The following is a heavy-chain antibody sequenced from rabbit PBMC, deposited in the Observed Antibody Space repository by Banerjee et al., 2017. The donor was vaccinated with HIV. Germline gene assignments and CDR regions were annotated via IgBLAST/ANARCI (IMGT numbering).Heavy chain of an antibody. D-gene: IGHD6-1*01. CDR2: IDDGSSGTT. J-gene: IGHJ6*01. CDR1: GFTISSSYV. Sequence: QSLEESGGDLVQPEGSLTLTCKASGFTISSSYVMCWVRQAPGKGLEWIARIDDGSSGTTYYASWAKGRFTISKTSSTTVTLQMTSLTAADTATYFCARVGYGSYGMDLWGQGTLVTVS. CDR3: ARVGYGSYGMDL. V-gene: IGHV1S40*01.